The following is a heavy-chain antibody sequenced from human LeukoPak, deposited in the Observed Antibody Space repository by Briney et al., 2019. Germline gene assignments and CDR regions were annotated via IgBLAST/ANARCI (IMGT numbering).Heavy chain of an antibody. CDR3: AKGKRAYYDILAGHYKDHSVGH. J-gene: IGHJ4*02. V-gene: IGHV3-23*01. CDR2: ISGSGGST. CDR1: GITFSSYA. Sequence: PGGSLRLSCAASGITFSSYAMSWVRQGPGKGLEWVSTISGSGGSTYYADSVKGRFTISRDNSKNTLYLQMNSLRDEDTAVYYCAKGKRAYYDILAGHYKDHSVGHWGQGTLVTISS. D-gene: IGHD3-9*01.